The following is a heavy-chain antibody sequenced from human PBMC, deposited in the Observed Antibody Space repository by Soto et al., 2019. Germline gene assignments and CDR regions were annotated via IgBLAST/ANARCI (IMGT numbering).Heavy chain of an antibody. CDR2: INHSGST. Sequence: SETLSLTCAVYGGSFSGYYWSWIRQPPGKGLERIGEINHSGSTNYNPSHKSRVTISVDTSKNQFSLKLSSVTAADTAVYYCATRLIVGATKFDYWGQGTLVTVSS. V-gene: IGHV4-34*01. J-gene: IGHJ4*02. D-gene: IGHD1-26*01. CDR1: GGSFSGYY. CDR3: ATRLIVGATKFDY.